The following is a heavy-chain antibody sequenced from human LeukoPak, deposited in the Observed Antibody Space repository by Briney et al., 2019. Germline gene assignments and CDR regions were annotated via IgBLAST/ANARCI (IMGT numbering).Heavy chain of an antibody. D-gene: IGHD6-6*01. Sequence: PSETLSLTCSVSGGSISSSSYFWGWIRQPPGKGLEWIASIYYSGNTYYNPSLRSRVTIFVDTSKNQFSLKLSSVTAADTAFYYCASQETRYSIASSENWGQGTLVTVSS. CDR3: ASQETRYSIASSEN. CDR1: GGSISSSSYF. CDR2: IYYSGNT. V-gene: IGHV4-39*01. J-gene: IGHJ4*02.